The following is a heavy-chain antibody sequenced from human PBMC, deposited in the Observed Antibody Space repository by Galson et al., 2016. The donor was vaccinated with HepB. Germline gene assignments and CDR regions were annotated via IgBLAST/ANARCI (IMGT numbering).Heavy chain of an antibody. D-gene: IGHD6-19*01. CDR2: ISASGTNS. J-gene: IGHJ4*02. CDR1: EFTFDNYA. CDR3: AKDQDNSGVFYFDH. V-gene: IGHV3-23*01. Sequence: SLRLSCAASEFTFDNYAMSWVRQAPGKGLEWVSSISASGTNSHYADSVRDRFTISRDNSENTLYLQMNSLRADDTAVYYCAKDQDNSGVFYFDHWGRGTLVIVSS.